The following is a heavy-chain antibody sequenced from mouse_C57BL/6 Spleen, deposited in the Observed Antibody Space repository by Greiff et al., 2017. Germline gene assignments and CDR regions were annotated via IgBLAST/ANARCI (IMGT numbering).Heavy chain of an antibody. CDR3: ARLGHYVDY. CDR1: GFTFSDYG. CDR2: ISSGSSTI. Sequence: EVKVVESGGGLVKPGGSLKLSCAASGFTFSDYGMHWVRQAPEKGLEWVAYISSGSSTIYYADTVKGRFTISRDNAKNTLFLQMTSLRSEDTAMYYCARLGHYVDYWGQGTTLTVSS. J-gene: IGHJ2*01. V-gene: IGHV5-17*01.